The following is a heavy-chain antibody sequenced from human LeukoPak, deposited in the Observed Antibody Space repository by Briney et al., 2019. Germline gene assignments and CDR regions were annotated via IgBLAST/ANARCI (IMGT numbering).Heavy chain of an antibody. J-gene: IGHJ5*02. CDR1: GDSISSYY. V-gene: IGHV4-59*12. CDR2: IHYSGTT. CDR3: ARGTPYNP. Sequence: SETLSLTCTVSGDSISSYYWSWIRQTPGKGLEWIGSIHYSGTTYYNPSLKSRVTISIDTSNNQFSLKLSSVTAADTAVYYCARGTPYNPWGQGTLVTVSS. D-gene: IGHD4-11*01.